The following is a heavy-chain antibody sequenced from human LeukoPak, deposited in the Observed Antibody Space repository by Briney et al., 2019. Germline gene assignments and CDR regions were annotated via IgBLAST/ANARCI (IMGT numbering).Heavy chain of an antibody. V-gene: IGHV1-2*02. CDR2: INPNSGGT. CDR3: ARDTMVRGRVSDMDV. D-gene: IGHD3-10*01. J-gene: IGHJ6*03. Sequence: ASVKVSCKASGYTFTGCNMHWVRQAPGQGLEWMGWINPNSGGTNYAQKFQGRVTMTRDTSISTAYMELSRLRSDDTAVYYCARDTMVRGRVSDMDVWGKGTTVTVSS. CDR1: GYTFTGCN.